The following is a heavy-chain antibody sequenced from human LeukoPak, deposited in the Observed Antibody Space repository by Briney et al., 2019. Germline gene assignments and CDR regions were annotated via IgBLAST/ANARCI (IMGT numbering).Heavy chain of an antibody. CDR3: AKSGALSGSYAGFDY. CDR1: GFTFSSYS. D-gene: IGHD1-26*01. CDR2: ISGSGGST. V-gene: IGHV3-23*01. Sequence: PGGSLRLSCAASGFTFSSYSMNWVRQAPGKGLEWVSAISGSGGSTYYADSVKGRFTISRDNSKNTLYLQMNSLRAEDTAVYYCAKSGALSGSYAGFDYWGQGTLVTVSS. J-gene: IGHJ4*02.